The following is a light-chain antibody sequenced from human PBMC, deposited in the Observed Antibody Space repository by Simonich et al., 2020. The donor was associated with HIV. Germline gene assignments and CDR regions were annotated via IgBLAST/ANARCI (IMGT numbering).Light chain of an antibody. Sequence: EIVLTQSPGTLSLSPGERATLSCRASQSVSSSYLAWYQQKPGLAPRLLIYDASSRATGIPDRFSGSGSGTDFTLTISRLEPEDFAVYYCQQYGTSQGLTFGGGTKVEI. CDR3: QQYGTSQGLT. CDR2: DAS. J-gene: IGKJ4*01. V-gene: IGKV3D-20*01. CDR1: QSVSSSY.